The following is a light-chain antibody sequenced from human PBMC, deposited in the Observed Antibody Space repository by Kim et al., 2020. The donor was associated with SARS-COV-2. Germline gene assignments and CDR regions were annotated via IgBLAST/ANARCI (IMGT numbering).Light chain of an antibody. V-gene: IGLV3-21*04. CDR3: QVWDSSSDHRVV. Sequence: PGKTAGIPVGGNSIGSKSVPWYQEKPGQAPVLVISYDSDRPSGIPERFSGSNSGNTATLTISRVEAGDEADYYCQVWDSSSDHRVVFGGGTQLTVL. CDR2: YDS. J-gene: IGLJ2*01. CDR1: SIGSKS.